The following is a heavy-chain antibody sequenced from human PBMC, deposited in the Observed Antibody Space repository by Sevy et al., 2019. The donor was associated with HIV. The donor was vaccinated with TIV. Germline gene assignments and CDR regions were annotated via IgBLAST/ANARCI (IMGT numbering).Heavy chain of an antibody. J-gene: IGHJ6*02. V-gene: IGHV4-61*01. CDR1: GGSVSSGSYY. Sequence: SETLSLTCTVSGGSVSSGSYYWSWIRQPPGKGLEWIGYIYYSGSTNYNPSLKRRVTISVDTSKNQLSLKLSSVTAADTAVYYCARANPKYYYYGMDVWGQGTTVTVSS. CDR3: ARANPKYYYYGMDV. CDR2: IYYSGST.